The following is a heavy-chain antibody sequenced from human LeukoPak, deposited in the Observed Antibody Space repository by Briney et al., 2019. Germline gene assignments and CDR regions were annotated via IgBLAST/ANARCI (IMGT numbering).Heavy chain of an antibody. CDR3: ARSSKYSSSVDY. V-gene: IGHV4-34*01. CDR2: INHSGST. J-gene: IGHJ4*02. Sequence: SETLSLTCAVYGGSFSGYYWSWIRQPPGKGLGWIGEINHSGSTNYNPSLKSRVTISVDTSKNQFSLKLSSVTAADTAVYYCARSSKYSSSVDYWGQGTLVTVSS. D-gene: IGHD6-6*01. CDR1: GGSFSGYY.